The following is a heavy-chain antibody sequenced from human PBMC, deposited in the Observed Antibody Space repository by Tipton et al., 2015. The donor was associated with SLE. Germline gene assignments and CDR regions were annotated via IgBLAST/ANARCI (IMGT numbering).Heavy chain of an antibody. V-gene: IGHV3-48*03. CDR1: GFTFSSYE. D-gene: IGHD3-22*01. J-gene: IGHJ3*02. CDR2: ISSSGSTI. CDR3: TTDATGDSSGPGAFDI. Sequence: GSLRLSCAASGFTFSSYEMNWVRQAPGKGLEWVSYISSSGSTIYYADSVKGRFTISRDNAKNSLYLQMNSLKTEDTAVYYCTTDATGDSSGPGAFDIWGQGTMVTVSS.